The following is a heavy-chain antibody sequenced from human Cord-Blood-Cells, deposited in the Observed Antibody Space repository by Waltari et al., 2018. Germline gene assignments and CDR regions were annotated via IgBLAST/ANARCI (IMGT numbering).Heavy chain of an antibody. V-gene: IGHV3-21*01. CDR1: GFTFSSYS. CDR2: ISSSSSYI. D-gene: IGHD3-22*01. CDR3: ARVGGGYGYFDL. Sequence: EVQLVESGGGLVKPGGSLILSCAASGFTFSSYSMNWVRQAPGKGLEWVSSISSSSSYIYYADSVKGRFTISRDNAKNSLYLQMNSLRAEDTAVYYCARVGGGYGYFDLWGRGTLVTVSS. J-gene: IGHJ2*01.